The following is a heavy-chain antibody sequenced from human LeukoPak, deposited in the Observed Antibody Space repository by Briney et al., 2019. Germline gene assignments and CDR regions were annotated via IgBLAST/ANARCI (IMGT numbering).Heavy chain of an antibody. D-gene: IGHD3-10*01. V-gene: IGHV1-46*02. CDR3: ASVETELLWFGELSSHDAFDI. CDR2: INPSGGST. CDR1: GYTFNKYS. Sequence: ASVKVSCKASGYTFNKYSISWVRQAPGQGREGMGIINPSGGSTSYAQKFQGRVTMTRDMSTSTVYMELSSLRSDDTAVYYCASVETELLWFGELSSHDAFDIWGQGTMVTVSS. J-gene: IGHJ3*02.